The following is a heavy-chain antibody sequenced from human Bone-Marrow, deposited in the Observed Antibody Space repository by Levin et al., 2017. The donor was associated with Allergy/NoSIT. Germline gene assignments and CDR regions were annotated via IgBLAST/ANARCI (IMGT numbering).Heavy chain of an antibody. Sequence: PGGSLRLSCVVSGVTFSYYGIHWVRQAPGKGLEWVAVISYDGSKEYFAESVKGRFTISRDNSENTVYLQLNSLRAEDTAVYYCAKGLLIDNYDILTGAFDYWGQGTLVTVSS. CDR1: GVTFSYYG. CDR3: AKGLLIDNYDILTGAFDY. J-gene: IGHJ4*02. CDR2: ISYDGSKE. V-gene: IGHV3-30*18. D-gene: IGHD3-9*01.